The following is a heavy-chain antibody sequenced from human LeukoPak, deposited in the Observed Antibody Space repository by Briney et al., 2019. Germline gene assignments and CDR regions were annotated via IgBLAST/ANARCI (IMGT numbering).Heavy chain of an antibody. CDR3: ARIIFAGLRAFDK. J-gene: IGHJ3*02. CDR2: MNPNNGKA. V-gene: IGHV1-8*01. CDR1: GYTFTSHD. Sequence: ASVKVSCKTSGYTFTSHDIHWVRQATGQDLEWLGWMNPNNGKAAYAQKFQGRITMTRNTAIRTAYMELNSLTSEDTAIYYCARIIFAGLRAFDKWGQGTMVTVS. D-gene: IGHD3-10*01.